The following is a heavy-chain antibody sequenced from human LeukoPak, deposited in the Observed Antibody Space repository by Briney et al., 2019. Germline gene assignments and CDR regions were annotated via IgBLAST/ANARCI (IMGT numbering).Heavy chain of an antibody. CDR3: ARAGYCSGGSCYGSDY. Sequence: GGSLRLSCAASGFTFSSYGMHWVRQAPGKGLEWVAAIWYDGSIQYYADSVKGRFTISRGNSKNTLYLQMDSLRAEATAVYYCARAGYCSGGSCYGSDYWGQGTLVSVSS. J-gene: IGHJ4*02. V-gene: IGHV3-33*01. CDR2: IWYDGSIQ. D-gene: IGHD2-15*01. CDR1: GFTFSSYG.